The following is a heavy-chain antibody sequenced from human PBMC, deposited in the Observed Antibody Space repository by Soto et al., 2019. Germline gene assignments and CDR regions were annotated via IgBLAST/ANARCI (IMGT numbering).Heavy chain of an antibody. V-gene: IGHV3-48*02. CDR1: GFTFSSYT. CDR2: IDTSSDTR. D-gene: IGHD1-26*01. CDR3: VRDDREGATNYDAFDI. Sequence: EVQLVESGGGLVEPGGSLRLSCAASGFTFSSYTMSWVRQAPGKGLEWISYIDTSSDTRYYADSVKGRFTISRDNAKDSLFLQMNSPRDEDTAVYYCVRDDREGATNYDAFDIWGQGTAVTVSS. J-gene: IGHJ3*02.